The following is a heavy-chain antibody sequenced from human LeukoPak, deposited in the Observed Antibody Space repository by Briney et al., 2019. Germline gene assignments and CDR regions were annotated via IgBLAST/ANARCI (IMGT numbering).Heavy chain of an antibody. Sequence: KPSETLSLTCTVSGGSISSYYWSWIRQTPGKGLEWIGYIYYSGSTYYNPSLKSRVTISVDTSKNQFSLKLSSVTAADTAVYYCARDRWSCSGGSCSPGGLDYWGQGTLVTVSS. J-gene: IGHJ4*02. CDR3: ARDRWSCSGGSCSPGGLDY. CDR1: GGSISSYY. CDR2: IYYSGST. D-gene: IGHD2-15*01. V-gene: IGHV4-59*06.